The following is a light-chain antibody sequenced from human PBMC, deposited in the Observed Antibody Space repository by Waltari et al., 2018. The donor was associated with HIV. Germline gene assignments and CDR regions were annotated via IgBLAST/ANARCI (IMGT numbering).Light chain of an antibody. J-gene: IGLJ1*01. V-gene: IGLV1-40*01. CDR2: GNS. CDR3: QSYDSSLSALYV. Sequence: QSVLTQPPSVSGAPGQRVTISCTGSSSNIGAGYDVHWYQQLPGNAPKLLIYGNSNRPSGVPDRFSGSKSGTSASLAITGLQAEDEADYYCQSYDSSLSALYVFGTGTKVTVL. CDR1: SSNIGAGYD.